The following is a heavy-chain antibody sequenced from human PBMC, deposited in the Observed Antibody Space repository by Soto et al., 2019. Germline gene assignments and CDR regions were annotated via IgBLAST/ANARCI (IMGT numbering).Heavy chain of an antibody. V-gene: IGHV3-30*18. D-gene: IGHD3-9*01. CDR2: ISYDGSNK. J-gene: IGHJ6*02. CDR3: AKDDYDILTGYYRSFDYGMDV. CDR1: GFTFCNYG. Sequence: PGVCLGLSCAASGFTFCNYGMHWVRQAPGKGLEWVAVISYDGSNKYYADSVKGRFTISRDNSKNTLYLQMNSLRAEDTAVYYCAKDDYDILTGYYRSFDYGMDVWGQGTTVNLSS.